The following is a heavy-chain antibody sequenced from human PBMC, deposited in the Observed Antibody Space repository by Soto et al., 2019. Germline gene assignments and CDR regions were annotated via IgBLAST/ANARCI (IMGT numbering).Heavy chain of an antibody. D-gene: IGHD6-19*01. J-gene: IGHJ3*02. CDR2: IYWDADK. Sequence: QITLQESGPTLVKPTQTLTLTCTFSVFSLSTSGVGVGWIRQPPGKALEWLALIYWDADKRYSPSLKSRLTITKDTSTNQVVLTMTNMDPVNTATYYCAHRPYSSGWYSDAFDIWGQGTMVTVSA. V-gene: IGHV2-5*02. CDR1: VFSLSTSGVG. CDR3: AHRPYSSGWYSDAFDI.